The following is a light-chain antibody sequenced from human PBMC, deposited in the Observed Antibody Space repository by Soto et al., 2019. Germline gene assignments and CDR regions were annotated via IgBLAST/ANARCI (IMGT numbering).Light chain of an antibody. J-gene: IGKJ4*01. CDR1: QSVSSN. CDR2: GAS. CDR3: QQYNNWPLT. V-gene: IGKV3-15*01. Sequence: EIVMTPSPATLSVSPGERATLSCRASQSVSSNLAWFQQKPGQAPRLLIYGASTRATGIPARFSGSGSGTEFTLTIDSLQSEDFAVYYCQQYNNWPLTFGGGTKVDI.